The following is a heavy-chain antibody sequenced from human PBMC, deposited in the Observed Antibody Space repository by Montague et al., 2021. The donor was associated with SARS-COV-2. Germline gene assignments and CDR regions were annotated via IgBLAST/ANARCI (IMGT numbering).Heavy chain of an antibody. Sequence: SETLSLTCSVSGTSITSYYWNWIRQPPGKGLEWIGYISDSGSTNYSPSLKSRVTMSVNTPKNKMSLKLTSVTAADTAAYYCARGCLSYFGAGSHCYGMDVWGQGATVTVSS. V-gene: IGHV4-59*01. CDR1: GTSITSYY. J-gene: IGHJ6*02. CDR2: ISDSGST. CDR3: ARGCLSYFGAGSHCYGMDV. D-gene: IGHD3-10*01.